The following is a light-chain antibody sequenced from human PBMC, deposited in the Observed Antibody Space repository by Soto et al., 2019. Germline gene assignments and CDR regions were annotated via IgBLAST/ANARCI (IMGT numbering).Light chain of an antibody. V-gene: IGKV4-1*01. CDR1: QSVFYNFDNKNY. CDR2: WAS. CDR3: QQYYSNDPLT. Sequence: DIVMTQSPDSLAVSLGERATINCKSSQSVFYNFDNKNYLAWYQQKPGQPPKLLIYWASTRESGVPDRFSGSGSGTDFTLTISSLQAEDVAVYYCQQYYSNDPLTFGGGTKVEIK. J-gene: IGKJ4*01.